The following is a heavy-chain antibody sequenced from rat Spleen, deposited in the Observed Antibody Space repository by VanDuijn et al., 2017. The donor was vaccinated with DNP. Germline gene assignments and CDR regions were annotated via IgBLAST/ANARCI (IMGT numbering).Heavy chain of an antibody. V-gene: IGHV5-58*01. CDR2: INPDGGST. CDR3: RVDWFAY. CDR1: GFSFSSYW. J-gene: IGHJ3*01. Sequence: EAQLVESGGGLVQPGRSMKLSCVASGFSFSSYWMYWIRQAPGKGPEWVASINPDGGSTYYPDSVKGRFTISRDNAANTVYLQMNSLRSEDTATYYCRVDWFAYWGQGTLVTVSS.